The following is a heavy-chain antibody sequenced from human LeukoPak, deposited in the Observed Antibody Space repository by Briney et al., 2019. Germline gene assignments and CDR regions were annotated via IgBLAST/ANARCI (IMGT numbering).Heavy chain of an antibody. CDR1: GFTFSIYS. V-gene: IGHV3-21*04. CDR2: ISSGSGDK. Sequence: PGGSLRLSCAAPGFTFSIYSMNWVRQAPGKGLEWVSRISSGSGDKHYADSVKGRFTISRDNAKNSLDLQMDSLRGEDTAVYYCARDGGYHSGGNRDCWGQGTLVTVSS. D-gene: IGHD4-23*01. CDR3: ARDGGYHSGGNRDC. J-gene: IGHJ4*02.